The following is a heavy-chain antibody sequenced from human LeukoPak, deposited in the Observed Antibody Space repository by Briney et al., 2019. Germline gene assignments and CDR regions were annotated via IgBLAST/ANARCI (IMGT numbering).Heavy chain of an antibody. CDR3: ARASYSGGYY. D-gene: IGHD6-19*01. V-gene: IGHV1-2*02. J-gene: IGHJ4*02. CDR1: GYIFTGYY. CDR2: IDPNSGGT. Sequence: VASVKVSCKASGYIFTGYYMHWVRQAPGQGLEWMGWIDPNSGGTNYAQKFQGRVATTRDTSISTAYMELSSLRSDDTAVYYCARASYSGGYYWGQGTLVTVSS.